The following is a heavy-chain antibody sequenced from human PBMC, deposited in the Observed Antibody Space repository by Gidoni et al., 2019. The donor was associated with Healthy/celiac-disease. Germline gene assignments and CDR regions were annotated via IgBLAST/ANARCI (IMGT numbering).Heavy chain of an antibody. V-gene: IGHV3-23*01. CDR2: ISGSGGST. J-gene: IGHJ4*02. CDR3: AKELGDLLPADY. Sequence: EVQLLESGGGLVQPGGSLRLSCAASGFTFSSDAMSWVRQAPGKGLGLVSAISGSGGSTYYADSVKGRFTISRDNSKNTLYLQMNSLRAEDTAVYYCAKELGDLLPADYWGQGTLVTVSS. D-gene: IGHD3-16*01. CDR1: GFTFSSDA.